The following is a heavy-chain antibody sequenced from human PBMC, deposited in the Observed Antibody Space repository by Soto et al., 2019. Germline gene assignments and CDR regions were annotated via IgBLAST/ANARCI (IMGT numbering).Heavy chain of an antibody. CDR3: ARDRRLPWFGELLSPFDY. CDR2: ISAYNGNT. CDR1: GYTFTSYG. V-gene: IGHV1-18*01. D-gene: IGHD3-10*01. J-gene: IGHJ4*02. Sequence: QVQLVQSGAEVKKPGASVKVSCKASGYTFTSYGISWVRQAPGQGLEWMGWISAYNGNTNYAQKLQGRVTMTTDTSTSTAYMELRSLRSDDTAVYYCARDRRLPWFGELLSPFDYWGQGTLVTVSS.